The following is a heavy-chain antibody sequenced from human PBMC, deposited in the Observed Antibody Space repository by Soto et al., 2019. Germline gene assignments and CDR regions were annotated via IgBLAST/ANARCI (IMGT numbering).Heavy chain of an antibody. Sequence: SETLSLTCTVSGGSISSYYWRWIRQPPGKGLEWIGYIYYSGSTNYNPSLKSRVTISVDTSKNQFSLKLSSVTAADTAVYYCERSVVVPVPSWSQRRTYYFDYWGQGTLVTVS. CDR2: IYYSGST. CDR3: ERSVVVPVPSWSQRRTYYFDY. D-gene: IGHD2-2*01. J-gene: IGHJ4*02. V-gene: IGHV4-59*12. CDR1: GGSISSYY.